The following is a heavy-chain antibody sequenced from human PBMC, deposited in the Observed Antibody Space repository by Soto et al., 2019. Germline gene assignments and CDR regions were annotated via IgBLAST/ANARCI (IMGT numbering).Heavy chain of an antibody. CDR3: AKDRGYGDYETGAFDI. Sequence: GGSLRLSCAASGFTFSSYAMSWVRQAPGKGLEWVSAISGSGGSTYYADSVKGRFTISRDNSKNTLYLQMNSLRAEDTAVYYCAKDRGYGDYETGAFDIWGQGTMVTVSS. J-gene: IGHJ3*02. V-gene: IGHV3-23*01. CDR2: ISGSGGST. CDR1: GFTFSSYA. D-gene: IGHD4-17*01.